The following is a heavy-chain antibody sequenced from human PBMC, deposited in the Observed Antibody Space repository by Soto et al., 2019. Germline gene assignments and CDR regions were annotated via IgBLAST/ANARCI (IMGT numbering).Heavy chain of an antibody. CDR3: AGDPASCVGDCYSHFDY. Sequence: QVQLVESGGGVVQPGRSLRLSCAASGFTFSNFALHWVRQAPGKGLEWVAVISYDGRNEYYADSVRGRFTISRDNSKNTVYLQMSSLRVEDTAVYYCAGDPASCVGDCYSHFDYWGQGTLVTVSS. J-gene: IGHJ4*02. CDR2: ISYDGRNE. V-gene: IGHV3-30*14. CDR1: GFTFSNFA. D-gene: IGHD2-21*02.